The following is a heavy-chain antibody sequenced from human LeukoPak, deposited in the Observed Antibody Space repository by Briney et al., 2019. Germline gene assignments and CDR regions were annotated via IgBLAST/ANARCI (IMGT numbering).Heavy chain of an antibody. D-gene: IGHD3-16*01. Sequence: ASVKVSCKASGGTFSSYAISWVRQAPGQGLEWMGWIIPIFGTANYAQKFQGRVTITADESTSTAYMELSSLRSEDTAVYYCARDTGDFGDLGFDYWGQGTLVTVSS. CDR2: IIPIFGTA. V-gene: IGHV1-69*01. CDR1: GGTFSSYA. CDR3: ARDTGDFGDLGFDY. J-gene: IGHJ4*02.